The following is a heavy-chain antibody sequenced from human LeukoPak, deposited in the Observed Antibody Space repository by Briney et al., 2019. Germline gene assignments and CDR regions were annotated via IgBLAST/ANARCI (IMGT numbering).Heavy chain of an antibody. Sequence: PGGSLRLSCAASGFTFSGSAIHWVRQASGRGLEWVGCIWSTANTYATAYEASVKGRFTISRDDSKNTAYLQMNSLKTEDTAVYYCSRQPLEGYYYHYMDFWGKGTTVTISS. CDR2: IWSTANTYAT. J-gene: IGHJ6*03. V-gene: IGHV3-73*01. CDR3: SRQPLEGYYYHYMDF. CDR1: GFTFSGSA.